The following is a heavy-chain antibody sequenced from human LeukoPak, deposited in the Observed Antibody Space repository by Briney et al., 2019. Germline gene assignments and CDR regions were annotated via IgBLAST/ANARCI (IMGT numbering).Heavy chain of an antibody. CDR3: ARAIEGAYDL. V-gene: IGHV3-7*04. J-gene: IGHJ4*02. CDR2: INRDGSDK. D-gene: IGHD5-12*01. CDR1: GFTFSNYW. Sequence: QPGGSLRLSCATSGFTFSNYWMTWVRQAPGKGLEWVANINRDGSDKYYMASVQGRFTISRDNAKNSLSLQMNSLRAEDTAVYFCARAIEGAYDLWGQGTLVTVSS.